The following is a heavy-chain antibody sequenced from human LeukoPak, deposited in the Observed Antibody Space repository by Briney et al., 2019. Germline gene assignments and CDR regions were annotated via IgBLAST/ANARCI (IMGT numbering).Heavy chain of an antibody. CDR1: GFTFTSYW. CDR3: ARQYGGNSFLDY. Sequence: GESLKISCKGSGFTFTSYWIAWVRQMPGKGLEWMGIIYPGDSDATYSPSFQGQVTISADKSISTAYLQWSSLKASDTAMYYCARQYGGNSFLDYWGQGTLVTVSS. V-gene: IGHV5-51*01. CDR2: IYPGDSDA. D-gene: IGHD4-23*01. J-gene: IGHJ4*02.